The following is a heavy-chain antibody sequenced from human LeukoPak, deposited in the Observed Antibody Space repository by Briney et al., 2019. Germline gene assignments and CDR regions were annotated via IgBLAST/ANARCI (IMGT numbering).Heavy chain of an antibody. CDR2: MNPNSGNT. CDR3: ARVRYCSSTSCYFDAFDI. J-gene: IGHJ3*02. Sequence: GASVKVSCKASGYTFTSYDINWVRQATGQGLEWMGWMNPNSGNTGYAQKLQGRVTITRNTSISTAYMELSSLRSEDTAVYYCARVRYCSSTSCYFDAFDIWGQGTMVTVSS. V-gene: IGHV1-8*03. CDR1: GYTFTSYD. D-gene: IGHD2-2*01.